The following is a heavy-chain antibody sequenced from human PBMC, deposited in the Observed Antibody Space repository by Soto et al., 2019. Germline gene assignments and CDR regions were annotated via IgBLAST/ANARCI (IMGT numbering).Heavy chain of an antibody. CDR1: GGSISSSSYY. V-gene: IGHV4-39*01. CDR2: IYYSGST. J-gene: IGHJ4*02. Sequence: SETLSLTCTVSGGSISSSSYYWGWIRQPPGKGLEWIGSIYYSGSTYYNPSLKSRVTISVDTSKNQFSLKLSSVTAADTAVYYCARQGDYGVFFDYWGQGTLVTVSS. CDR3: ARQGDYGVFFDY. D-gene: IGHD4-17*01.